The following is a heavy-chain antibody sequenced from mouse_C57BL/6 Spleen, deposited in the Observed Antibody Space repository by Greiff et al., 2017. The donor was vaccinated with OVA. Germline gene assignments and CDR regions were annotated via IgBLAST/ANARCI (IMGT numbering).Heavy chain of an antibody. CDR1: GFSLTSYG. D-gene: IGHD1-1*01. CDR2: IWSGGST. CDR3: ARGPFSSLYAMDY. V-gene: IGHV2-2*01. Sequence: VKLQESGPGLVQPSQSLSITCTVSGFSLTSYGVHWVRQSPGKGLEWLGVIWSGGSTDYNAAFISRLSISNDNSKSQVFFKMNSLQADDTAIYYCARGPFSSLYAMDYWGQGTSVTVSS. J-gene: IGHJ4*01.